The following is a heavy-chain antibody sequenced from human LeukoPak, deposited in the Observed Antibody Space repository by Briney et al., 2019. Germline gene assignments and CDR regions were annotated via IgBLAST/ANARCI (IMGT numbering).Heavy chain of an antibody. CDR1: GVTISNYY. V-gene: IGHV4-59*01. J-gene: IGHJ4*02. D-gene: IGHD6-19*01. Sequence: SGTLSLTCAASGVTISNYYLSWVRQPPGKGLEWIGYIYYSGSTNYNPSLKSRVTISVDTPKNHFSLKLSSVTAADTAVYYCARGGGLRYNSGWYWYFDYWGQGTLVTVSS. CDR3: ARGGGLRYNSGWYWYFDY. CDR2: IYYSGST.